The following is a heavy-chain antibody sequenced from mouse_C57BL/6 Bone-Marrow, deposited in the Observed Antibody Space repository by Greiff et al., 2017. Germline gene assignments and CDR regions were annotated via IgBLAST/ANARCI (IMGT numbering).Heavy chain of an antibody. D-gene: IGHD2-4*01. CDR3: ARWGDYGEAY. V-gene: IGHV1-85*01. J-gene: IGHJ3*01. CDR1: GYTFTSYD. CDR2: IYPRDGST. Sequence: LVESGPELVKPGASVKLSCKASGYTFTSYDINWVKQRPGQGLEWIGWIYPRDGSTKYNEKFKGKGTLTVDTTSSTAYMGLHSLTSEDSAVYYCARWGDYGEAYWGQGTLVTVSA.